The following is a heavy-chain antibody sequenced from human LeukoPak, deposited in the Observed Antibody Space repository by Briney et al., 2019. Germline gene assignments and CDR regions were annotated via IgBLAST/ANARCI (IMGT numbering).Heavy chain of an antibody. V-gene: IGHV4-59*01. J-gene: IGHJ4*02. CDR1: GDSISSYY. D-gene: IGHD3-9*01. Sequence: PSETLSLTCTVSGDSISSYYWSWIRQPPGKELEWIGYVYNRRSTIYNPSLKTRLTLSQDTSKNQFSLRLSSVTAAAAALFYCARAEKAMTGILDFWGQGILVTVFS. CDR3: ARAEKAMTGILDF. CDR2: VYNRRST.